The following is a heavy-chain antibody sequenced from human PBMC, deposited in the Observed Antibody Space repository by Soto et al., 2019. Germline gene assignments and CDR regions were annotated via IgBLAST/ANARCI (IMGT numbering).Heavy chain of an antibody. J-gene: IGHJ6*03. CDR3: AKTPYCSSTSCAWGSYYYYYMDV. V-gene: IGHV3-23*01. CDR2: ISDSGGST. CDR1: GFTFSSYA. Sequence: GGSLRLSCAASGFTFSSYAMSWVRQAPGKGLEWVSTISDSGGSTYYADSVKGRFTISRDNSKNTLYLQMNSLRAEDTAVYYCAKTPYCSSTSCAWGSYYYYYMDVWGKGTTVTDSS. D-gene: IGHD2-2*01.